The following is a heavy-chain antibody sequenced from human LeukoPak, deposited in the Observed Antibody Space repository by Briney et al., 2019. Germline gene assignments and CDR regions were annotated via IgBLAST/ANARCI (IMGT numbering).Heavy chain of an antibody. Sequence: GASVKVSCKASGGTFSSYAISWVRQAPGQGLEWMGRIIPIFGIANYAQKFQGRVTITADKSTSTAYMELSSLRSEDTAVYYCARDQDYDSSGPSWFDPWGQGTLATVSS. CDR3: ARDQDYDSSGPSWFDP. CDR2: IIPIFGIA. V-gene: IGHV1-69*04. J-gene: IGHJ5*02. D-gene: IGHD3-22*01. CDR1: GGTFSSYA.